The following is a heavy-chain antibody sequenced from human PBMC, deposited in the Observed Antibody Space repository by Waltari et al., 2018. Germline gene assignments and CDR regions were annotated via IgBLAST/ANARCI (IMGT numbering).Heavy chain of an antibody. CDR1: GGSISSSSDY. CDR3: ARHPAMTIMLWYFDL. V-gene: IGHV4-39*01. D-gene: IGHD2-8*01. Sequence: QLQLQESGPGLVKPSETLSLTCTVPGGSISSSSDYWGWIRQPPGKGREWIGSIYYRGSTYYNPSLKSRVTISVDTSKNQFSLKLSSVTAADTAVYYCARHPAMTIMLWYFDLWGRGTLVTVSS. CDR2: IYYRGST. J-gene: IGHJ2*01.